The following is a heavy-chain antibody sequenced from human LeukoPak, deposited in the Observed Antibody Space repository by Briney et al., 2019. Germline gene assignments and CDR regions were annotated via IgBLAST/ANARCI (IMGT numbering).Heavy chain of an antibody. CDR3: ATDSLTAAQLYYYYGMDV. V-gene: IGHV1-24*01. CDR1: GYTLTELS. J-gene: IGHJ6*02. D-gene: IGHD2-2*01. Sequence: ASVKVSCKVSGYTLTELSMHWVRQAPGQGLEWMGGFDPEAGETIYAQKFQGRVTMTEDTSTDTAYMELSSLRSGDTAVYYCATDSLTAAQLYYYYGMDVWGQGTTVTVSS. CDR2: FDPEAGET.